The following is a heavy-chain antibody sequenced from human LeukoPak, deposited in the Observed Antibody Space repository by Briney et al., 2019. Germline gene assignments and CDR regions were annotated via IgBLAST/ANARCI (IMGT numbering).Heavy chain of an antibody. D-gene: IGHD3-22*01. Sequence: GGSLRLSCAASGFTFNTYSMNWVRQAPGKGLEWLSYVKSGNYDIQYADSVTGRFTVSRDSATNSLYLQMNDLKAEDTAVYYCARGAYYYEDWGQGTLVTVSS. CDR2: VKSGNYDI. CDR3: ARGAYYYED. J-gene: IGHJ4*02. CDR1: GFTFNTYS. V-gene: IGHV3-48*01.